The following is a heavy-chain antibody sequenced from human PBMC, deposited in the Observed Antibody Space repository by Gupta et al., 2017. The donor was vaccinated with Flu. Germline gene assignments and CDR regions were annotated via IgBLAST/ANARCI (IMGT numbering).Heavy chain of an antibody. CDR3: ATCGHNYGNSFDI. J-gene: IGHJ3*02. CDR2: IHHTGTT. D-gene: IGHD3-16*01. Sequence: SSGGNWWTWLRQVPGKGLEWIGYIHHTGTTYYKPSLKSRLSISLDSSTNQFSLKLTSVTAADTALYYCATCGHNYGNSFDIWGPGTLVAVSS. V-gene: IGHV4-31*02. CDR1: SSGGNW.